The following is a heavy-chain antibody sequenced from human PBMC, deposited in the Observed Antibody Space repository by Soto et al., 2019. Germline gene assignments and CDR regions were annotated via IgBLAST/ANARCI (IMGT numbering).Heavy chain of an antibody. V-gene: IGHV3-48*02. D-gene: IGHD3-22*01. CDR3: ARDSDSSGYRVDY. CDR2: ISSSSTI. CDR1: GFTFSTYS. Sequence: GGSLRLSCAASGFTFSTYSMNWVRQAPGKGLEWVSSISSSSTIYYADSVKGRFTISRDNVKNSLYLQMNSLRDEDTAIYYCARDSDSSGYRVDYWGQGTLVTVSS. J-gene: IGHJ4*02.